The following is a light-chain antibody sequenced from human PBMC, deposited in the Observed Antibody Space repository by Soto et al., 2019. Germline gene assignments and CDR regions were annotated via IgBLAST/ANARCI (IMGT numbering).Light chain of an antibody. Sequence: QAVVTQEPSLTVSPGGTGTLTCASSAGAVTSAYYTNWLQQKPGQAPRALIYSTSEKHSWTPARFSGSLLGGKAALTLSAAQPKDEADYYCLLYYGGAQVLFGGGTQLTVL. CDR1: AGAVTSAYY. CDR2: STS. CDR3: LLYYGGAQVL. J-gene: IGLJ2*01. V-gene: IGLV7-43*01.